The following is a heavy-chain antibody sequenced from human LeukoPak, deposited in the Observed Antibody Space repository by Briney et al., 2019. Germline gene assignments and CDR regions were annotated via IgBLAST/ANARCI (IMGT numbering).Heavy chain of an antibody. Sequence: GGSLRLSCAASGFTFSSNYMSWVRQAPGKGLEWVSVIYSGGSTYYADSVKGRFTISRDNSKNTLYLQMNSLRAEDTAVYYCARELRDYDRSLGQDWFDPWGQGTLVTVSS. J-gene: IGHJ5*02. CDR1: GFTFSSNY. CDR2: IYSGGST. D-gene: IGHD4-17*01. CDR3: ARELRDYDRSLGQDWFDP. V-gene: IGHV3-66*02.